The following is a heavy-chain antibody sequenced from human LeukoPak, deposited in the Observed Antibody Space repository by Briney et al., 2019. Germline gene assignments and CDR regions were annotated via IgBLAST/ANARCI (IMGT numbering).Heavy chain of an antibody. Sequence: GGSLRLSCAASGFTFSSYEMNWVRQAPRKGLEWVSYISSSGSTIYYADSVKGRLTISRDNAKNSLYLQMNSLRAEDTAVYYCARDPKLLWFGESRFDYWGQGTLVTVSS. CDR1: GFTFSSYE. CDR2: ISSSGSTI. J-gene: IGHJ4*02. V-gene: IGHV3-48*03. D-gene: IGHD3-10*01. CDR3: ARDPKLLWFGESRFDY.